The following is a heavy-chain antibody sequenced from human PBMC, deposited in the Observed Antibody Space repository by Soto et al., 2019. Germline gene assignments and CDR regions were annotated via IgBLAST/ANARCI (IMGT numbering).Heavy chain of an antibody. Sequence: QLQLQESGPGLVKPSETLSLTCTVSGGSISSSSYYWGWIRQPPGKGLEWIGSIYYSGSTYYNPSLKGRVTISVVTSKNQFSLKLSSVTAADTAVYYCARRRRYCSSTSCSNWFDPWGQGTLVTVSS. V-gene: IGHV4-39*01. CDR1: GGSISSSSYY. J-gene: IGHJ5*02. CDR3: ARRRRYCSSTSCSNWFDP. CDR2: IYYSGST. D-gene: IGHD2-2*01.